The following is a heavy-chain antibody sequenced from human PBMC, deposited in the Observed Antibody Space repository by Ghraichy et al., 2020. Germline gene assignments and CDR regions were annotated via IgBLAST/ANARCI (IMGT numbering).Heavy chain of an antibody. J-gene: IGHJ6*02. D-gene: IGHD3-3*01. Sequence: LSLTCAGSGFTFSNFAMSWVRQAPGKGLEWVSAIRRSGDETYYADSVKGRFTISRDNSNNMLYLQMNRLRGEDTAVYYCAKDPNALRFSEYLPPQGGGYYHSWLDVWGQGITVTVSS. CDR1: GFTFSNFA. V-gene: IGHV3-23*01. CDR3: AKDPNALRFSEYLPPQGGGYYHSWLDV. CDR2: IRRSGDET.